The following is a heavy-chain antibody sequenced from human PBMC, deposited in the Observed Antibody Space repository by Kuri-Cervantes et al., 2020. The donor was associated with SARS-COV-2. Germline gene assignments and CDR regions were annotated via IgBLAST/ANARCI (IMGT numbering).Heavy chain of an antibody. CDR2: TYDSGST. J-gene: IGHJ4*02. CDR3: ARVFHDNFDY. CDR1: GGSVSSGSYF. Sequence: GSLRLSCKVSGGSVSSGSYFWSWIRQPPGNGLEWIGYTYDSGSTNYNPSLKSRVTISVDTSKNQFSLKLTSVTAADTAVYYCARVFHDNFDYWGQGTLVTVSS. V-gene: IGHV4-61*01. D-gene: IGHD3-10*02.